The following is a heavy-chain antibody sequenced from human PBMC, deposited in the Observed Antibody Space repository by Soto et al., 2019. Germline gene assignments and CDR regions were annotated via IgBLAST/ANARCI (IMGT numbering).Heavy chain of an antibody. Sequence: EVQLVESGGGLVQPGRSLRLSCAASGFTFDDYAMHWVRQAPGKGLEWVSGISWNSGSIGYADSVKGRLTISRDNAKNSLYLQMNSLGAEDTALYYCAKDMGAVTAVAVPYYFDYWGQGTLVTVSS. CDR2: ISWNSGSI. V-gene: IGHV3-9*01. D-gene: IGHD6-19*01. CDR3: AKDMGAVTAVAVPYYFDY. J-gene: IGHJ4*02. CDR1: GFTFDDYA.